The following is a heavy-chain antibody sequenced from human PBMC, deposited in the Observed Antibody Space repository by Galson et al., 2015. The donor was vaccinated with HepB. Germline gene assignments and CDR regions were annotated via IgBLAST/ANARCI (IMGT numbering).Heavy chain of an antibody. CDR1: GFTFNTYW. Sequence: SLRLSCAASGFTFNTYWMGWVRQAPGKGLEWVANIKEDGSTKFYMHSVEGRFTVSRDNAENSLYLQMNSLRVEDTALYHCARVVSYGYFDPWGQGTLVFVSS. V-gene: IGHV3-7*01. J-gene: IGHJ5*02. CDR2: IKEDGSTK. D-gene: IGHD6-25*01. CDR3: ARVVSYGYFDP.